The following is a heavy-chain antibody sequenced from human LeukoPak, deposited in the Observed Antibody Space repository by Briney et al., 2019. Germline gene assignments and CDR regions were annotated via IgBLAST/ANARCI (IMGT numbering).Heavy chain of an antibody. J-gene: IGHJ4*02. V-gene: IGHV1-18*01. CDR2: ISAYNGNT. CDR3: ARLNYYDSSGYPDFDY. CDR1: GYTFTSYG. Sequence: ASVKVSCKASGYTFTSYGISWVRQAPGQGLEWIGWISAYNGNTNYAQKLQGRVTMTTDTSTSTAYMELRSLRSDDTAVYYCARLNYYDSSGYPDFDYWGQGTLVTVSS. D-gene: IGHD3-22*01.